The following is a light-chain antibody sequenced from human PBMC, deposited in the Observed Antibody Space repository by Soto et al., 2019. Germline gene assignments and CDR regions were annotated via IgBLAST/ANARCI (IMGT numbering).Light chain of an antibody. CDR1: SSDVGGYNF. V-gene: IGLV2-11*01. J-gene: IGLJ1*01. CDR2: AVT. Sequence: QSALTQPRSVSGSPGQSVTISCTGTSSDVGGYNFVAWYRQHPGKAPKFMIYAVTKRPSGVPDRFSGSKSGNAASLTISGVQAEDESDYCCCSYVGSYTSYVFGTGTKLTVL. CDR3: CSYVGSYTSYV.